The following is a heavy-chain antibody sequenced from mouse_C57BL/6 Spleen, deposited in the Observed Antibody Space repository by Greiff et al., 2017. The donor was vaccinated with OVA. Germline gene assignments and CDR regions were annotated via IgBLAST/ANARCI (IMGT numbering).Heavy chain of an antibody. CDR3: VRQAVLITTPFFDY. Sequence: EVMLVESGGGLVQPKGSLKLSCAASGFSFNTYAMNWVRQAPGKGLEWVARIRSKSNNYATYYADSVKDRFTISRDDSESMLYLQMNNLKTEDTAMYYCVRQAVLITTPFFDYWGQGTTLTVSS. V-gene: IGHV10-1*01. D-gene: IGHD1-1*01. CDR1: GFSFNTYA. J-gene: IGHJ2*01. CDR2: IRSKSNNYAT.